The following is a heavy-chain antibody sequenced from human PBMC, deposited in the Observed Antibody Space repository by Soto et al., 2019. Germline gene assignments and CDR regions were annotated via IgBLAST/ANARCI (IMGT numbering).Heavy chain of an antibody. J-gene: IGHJ5*02. CDR2: IYYSGST. CDR3: AREELPIFGVVPWVDP. D-gene: IGHD3-3*01. V-gene: IGHV4-39*02. CDR1: GGSISSSSYY. Sequence: PETLSVTYTVSGGSISSSSYYWGWIRQPPGKGLEWIGSIYYSGSTYYNPTLKSRVTISVDTSKNQFSLKLSSVTAADTAVYYCAREELPIFGVVPWVDPWGQGTLVTVS.